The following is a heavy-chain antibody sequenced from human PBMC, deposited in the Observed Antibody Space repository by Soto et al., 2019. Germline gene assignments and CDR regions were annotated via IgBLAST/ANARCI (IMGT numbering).Heavy chain of an antibody. Sequence: PGGSLRLSCAASGFTFSSYWMHWVRQAPGKGLVWVSRINSDGSSTSYADSVKGRFTISRDNAKNTLYLQMNSLRAEDTAVYYCASGGDIRFLEWSDYYGMDVWGQGTTVTVSS. V-gene: IGHV3-74*01. CDR2: INSDGSST. D-gene: IGHD3-3*01. CDR1: GFTFSSYW. J-gene: IGHJ6*02. CDR3: ASGGDIRFLEWSDYYGMDV.